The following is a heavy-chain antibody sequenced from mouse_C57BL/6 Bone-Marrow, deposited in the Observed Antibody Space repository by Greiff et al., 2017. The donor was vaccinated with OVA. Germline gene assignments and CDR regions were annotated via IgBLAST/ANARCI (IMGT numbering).Heavy chain of an antibody. J-gene: IGHJ3*01. V-gene: IGHV1-5*01. Sequence: EVQLQQSGTVLARPGASVKMSCKTSGYTFTSYWMHWVKQRPGQGLEWIGAIYPGNSDTSYNQKFKGKAKLTAVTSASTAYMELSSLTNEDSAVYYCTRWGWLLPRAWFAYWGQGTLVTVSA. CDR1: GYTFTSYW. CDR2: IYPGNSDT. CDR3: TRWGWLLPRAWFAY. D-gene: IGHD2-3*01.